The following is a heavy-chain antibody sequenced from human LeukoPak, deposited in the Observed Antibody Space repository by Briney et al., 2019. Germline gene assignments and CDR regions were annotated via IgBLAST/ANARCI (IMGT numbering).Heavy chain of an antibody. CDR3: ARRYCSSTDCLFDY. CDR1: GGSITNYY. V-gene: IGHV4-39*01. Sequence: SETLSLTCTVSGGSITNYYWGWIRQPPGKGLEWIGSIYYSGSTYYNPSLKSRVTISVGTSKNQFSLKLSSVTAADTAVYYCARRYCSSTDCLFDYWGQGTLVTVSS. D-gene: IGHD2-2*01. J-gene: IGHJ4*02. CDR2: IYYSGST.